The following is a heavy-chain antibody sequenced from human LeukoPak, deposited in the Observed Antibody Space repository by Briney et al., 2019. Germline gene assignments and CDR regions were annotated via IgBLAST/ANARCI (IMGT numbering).Heavy chain of an antibody. V-gene: IGHV1-8*01. Sequence: ASVKVSCKASGYTFTSYDINWVRQATGQGLEWMGWMNPNSGNTGYAQKFQGRVTMTRNTSISTAYMELSSLRSEDTAVYYCARGGPLYYGSGSYRNYWGQGTLVTVSS. D-gene: IGHD3-10*01. CDR2: MNPNSGNT. J-gene: IGHJ4*02. CDR3: ARGGPLYYGSGSYRNY. CDR1: GYTFTSYD.